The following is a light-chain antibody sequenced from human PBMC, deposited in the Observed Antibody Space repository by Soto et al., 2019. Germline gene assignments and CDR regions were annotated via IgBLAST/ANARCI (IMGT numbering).Light chain of an antibody. CDR2: YDD. V-gene: IGLV1-36*01. CDR1: SSNIGNNA. Sequence: QSVLTQPPSVSEAPRQRVTISCSGSSSNIGNNAVNWYQQLPGKAPKLLIYYDDLLPSGVSDRFSGSKSGTSASLAISGLQSEDEADYYCAAWDGSLNGVGFGGGNKLTV. CDR3: AAWDGSLNGVG. J-gene: IGLJ2*01.